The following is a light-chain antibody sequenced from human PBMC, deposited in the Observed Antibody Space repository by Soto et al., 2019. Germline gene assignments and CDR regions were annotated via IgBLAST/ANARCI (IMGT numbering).Light chain of an antibody. CDR3: QTWGTGIRV. CDR1: SGHSSYA. J-gene: IGLJ2*01. CDR2: LNSDGSH. V-gene: IGLV4-69*01. Sequence: QPVLTQSPSASASLGASVKLTCTLSSGHSSYAIAWHQQQPEKGPRYWMKLNSDGSHSKGDGIPDRFSGSSSGAERYLTISILQSEDEADYYCQTWGTGIRVFGGGTKLTVL.